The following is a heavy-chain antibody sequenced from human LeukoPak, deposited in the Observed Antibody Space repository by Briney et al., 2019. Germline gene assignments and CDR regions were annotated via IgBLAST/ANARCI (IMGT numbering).Heavy chain of an antibody. J-gene: IGHJ4*02. V-gene: IGHV3-23*01. Sequence: PGGSLRLSCAASGFTFSSYAMNWVRQAPGKGLEWISSISGSGDNTYYADSVKGRFTISRDNSKNTLSLQMNSLRAEDTAVYYCAKGDTTWELPHDYWGQGTLVTVSS. CDR2: ISGSGDNT. CDR3: AKGDTTWELPHDY. CDR1: GFTFSSYA. D-gene: IGHD1-26*01.